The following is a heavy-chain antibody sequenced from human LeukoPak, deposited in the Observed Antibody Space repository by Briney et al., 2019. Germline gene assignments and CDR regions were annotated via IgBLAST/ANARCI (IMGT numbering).Heavy chain of an antibody. Sequence: ASVKVSCKASGGTFISYAISWVRQAPGQGLEWMGGIIPIFGTANYAQKFQGRVTITADESTSTAYMELSSLRSEDTAVYYCARDRKDYYDSSGYQNHPFAFDYWGQGTLVTVSS. CDR2: IIPIFGTA. V-gene: IGHV1-69*13. J-gene: IGHJ4*02. D-gene: IGHD3-22*01. CDR1: GGTFISYA. CDR3: ARDRKDYYDSSGYQNHPFAFDY.